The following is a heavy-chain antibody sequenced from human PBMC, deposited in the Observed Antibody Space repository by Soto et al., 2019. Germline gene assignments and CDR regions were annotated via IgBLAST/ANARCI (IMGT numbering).Heavy chain of an antibody. V-gene: IGHV3-23*01. CDR2: INAPGETK. D-gene: IGHD2-21*01. CDR3: ARDPEGINDFDC. Sequence: GGSLRLSCAASGFTFSSCAMSWVRQAPGKGLEWVTHINAPGETKSYSDSVKGRFTVSRDDVKNSLYLQMNSLTADDTAIYYCARDPEGINDFDCWGQGSVVTVSS. J-gene: IGHJ4*02. CDR1: GFTFSSCA.